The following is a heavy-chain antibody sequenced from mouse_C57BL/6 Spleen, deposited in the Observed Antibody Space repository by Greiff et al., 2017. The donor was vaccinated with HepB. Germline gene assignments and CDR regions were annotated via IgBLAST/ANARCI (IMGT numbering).Heavy chain of an antibody. CDR1: GYSITSGYY. CDR2: ISYDGSN. J-gene: IGHJ3*01. D-gene: IGHD2-3*01. Sequence: DVQLQESGPGLVKPSQSLSLTCSVTGYSITSGYYWNWIRQFPGNKLEWMGYISYDGSNNYNPSLKNRISIPRDTSKNQFFLKLNSVTTEDTATYYCARERWQRGFAYWGQGTLVTVSA. V-gene: IGHV3-6*01. CDR3: ARERWQRGFAY.